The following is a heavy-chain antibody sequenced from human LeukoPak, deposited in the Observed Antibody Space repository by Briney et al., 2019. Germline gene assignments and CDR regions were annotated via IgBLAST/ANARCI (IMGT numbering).Heavy chain of an antibody. Sequence: GGSLRLSCAASGFTFSSYAMHWVRQAPGKGLEWVAVISYDGSNKYYADSVKGRFTISRDNSKNTLYLQMNSLRAGDTAVYYCARDQRIVGATTLDYWGQGILVTVSS. V-gene: IGHV3-30-3*01. CDR2: ISYDGSNK. CDR3: ARDQRIVGATTLDY. CDR1: GFTFSSYA. D-gene: IGHD1-26*01. J-gene: IGHJ4*02.